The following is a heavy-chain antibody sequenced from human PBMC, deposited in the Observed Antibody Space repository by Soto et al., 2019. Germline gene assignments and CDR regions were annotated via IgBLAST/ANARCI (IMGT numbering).Heavy chain of an antibody. Sequence: GGSLRLSCAASGFTFSSYAMSWVRQAPGKGLEWVSAISGSGGSTYYADSVKGRFTISRDNSKNTLYLQMNSLRAEDTAVYYCARGGSNHYYYYYYMDVWGKGTTVTVSS. V-gene: IGHV3-23*01. D-gene: IGHD4-4*01. CDR2: ISGSGGST. CDR3: ARGGSNHYYYYYYMDV. J-gene: IGHJ6*03. CDR1: GFTFSSYA.